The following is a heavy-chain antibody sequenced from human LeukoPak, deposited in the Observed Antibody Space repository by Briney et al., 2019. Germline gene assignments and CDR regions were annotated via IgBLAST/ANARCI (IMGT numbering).Heavy chain of an antibody. V-gene: IGHV3-33*01. CDR3: ARGLNWNYVRHLDY. Sequence: GGSLRLSCAASGFTFSSYGMHWVRQAPGKGLEGVAVIWNDGSNKYYADSVKGGFIISRDNSKNTLYLQMNSLRAEDTAVYYCARGLNWNYVRHLDYWGQGTLVTVSS. J-gene: IGHJ4*02. D-gene: IGHD1-7*01. CDR1: GFTFSSYG. CDR2: IWNDGSNK.